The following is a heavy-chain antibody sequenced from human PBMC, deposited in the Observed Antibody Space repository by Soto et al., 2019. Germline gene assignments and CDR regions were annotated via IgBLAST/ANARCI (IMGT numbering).Heavy chain of an antibody. J-gene: IGHJ4*02. D-gene: IGHD2-15*01. CDR3: AREALTGLGFLRPLVPEKRPYFDY. CDR1: GGSISSGGYY. CDR2: IYYSGST. V-gene: IGHV4-31*03. Sequence: QVQLQESGPGLVKTSQTLSLTCTVSGGSISSGGYYWSWIRQHPGKGLEWIGYIYYSGSTYYNPSLKSRVTISVDTSKNQFSLKLSSVTAADTAVYYCAREALTGLGFLRPLVPEKRPYFDYWGQGTLVTVSS.